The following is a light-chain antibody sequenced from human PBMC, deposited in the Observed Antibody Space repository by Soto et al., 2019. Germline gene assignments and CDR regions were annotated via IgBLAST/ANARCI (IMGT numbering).Light chain of an antibody. CDR1: QNLGTLY. CDR3: QQYSNWPLT. CDR2: SAS. V-gene: IGKV3-20*01. Sequence: ESVLTQSPSTLAFSPGERFTLSCRSSQNLGTLYLAWFQQKSGQAPRLLIYSASRRATGIPDRFTGSGSGTEFTLTINSLQSEDFAVYYCQQYSNWPLTFGGGTKV. J-gene: IGKJ4*01.